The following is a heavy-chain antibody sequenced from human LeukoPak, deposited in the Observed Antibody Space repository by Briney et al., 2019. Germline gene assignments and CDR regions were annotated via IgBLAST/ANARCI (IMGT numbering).Heavy chain of an antibody. V-gene: IGHV2-70*01. CDR2: IDWDDDK. D-gene: IGHD6-13*01. Sequence: SGPTLVNPTQTLTLTCTFSGFSFSTSGMCVSWIRQPPGKALEWLALIDWDDDKYYSTSLKTRLTISKDTSKNQVVLTMTNMDPVDTATYYCARIPAYSTDYGMDVWGQGTTVTVSS. CDR3: ARIPAYSTDYGMDV. CDR1: GFSFSTSGMC. J-gene: IGHJ6*02.